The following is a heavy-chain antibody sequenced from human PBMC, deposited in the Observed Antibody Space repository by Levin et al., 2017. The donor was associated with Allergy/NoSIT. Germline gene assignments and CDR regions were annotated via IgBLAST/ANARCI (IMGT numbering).Heavy chain of an antibody. Sequence: GGSLRLSCAASGFTFSSYAMSWVRQAPGKGLEWVSAISGSGGSTYYADSVKGRFTISRDNSKNTLYLQMNSLRAEDTAVYYCAKAEGERYCSGGSCYEGRNYGMDVWGQGTTVTVSS. CDR2: ISGSGGST. J-gene: IGHJ6*02. V-gene: IGHV3-23*01. CDR3: AKAEGERYCSGGSCYEGRNYGMDV. CDR1: GFTFSSYA. D-gene: IGHD2-15*01.